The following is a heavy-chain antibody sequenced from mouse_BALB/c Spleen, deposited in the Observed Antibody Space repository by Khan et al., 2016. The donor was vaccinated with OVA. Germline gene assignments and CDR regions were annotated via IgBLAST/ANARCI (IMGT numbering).Heavy chain of an antibody. V-gene: IGHV6-6*02. Sequence: EVQLQESGGGLVQPGGSMKLSCVASGFTFSNYWMNWVRQSPEKGLEWVAEIRLKSDDYVTHYAESVKGRITISRDESNSRVYLQMNTLRAEDTGMYYCWILLWGQGTTLTVSS. CDR1: GFTFSNYW. CDR2: IRLKSDDYVT. CDR3: WILL. J-gene: IGHJ2*01.